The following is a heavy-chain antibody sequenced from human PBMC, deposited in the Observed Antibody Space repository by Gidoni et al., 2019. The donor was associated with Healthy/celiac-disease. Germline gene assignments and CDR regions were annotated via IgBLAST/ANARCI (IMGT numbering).Heavy chain of an antibody. Sequence: EVQLVESGGGLVQPGGSLRLSCAASGFTFSSYEMNWVRQAPGKGLEWVSYISSSGSTIYYADSVKGRFTISRDNAKNSLYLQMNSLRAEDTAVYYCARGDSSSSVWYFDYWGQGTLVTVSS. V-gene: IGHV3-48*03. CDR2: ISSSGSTI. CDR1: GFTFSSYE. D-gene: IGHD6-6*01. CDR3: ARGDSSSSVWYFDY. J-gene: IGHJ4*02.